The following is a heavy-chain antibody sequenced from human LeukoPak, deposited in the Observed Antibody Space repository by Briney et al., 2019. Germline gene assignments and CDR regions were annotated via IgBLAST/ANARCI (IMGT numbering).Heavy chain of an antibody. CDR2: IHSSGTT. CDR3: ARGGASSEWFDP. D-gene: IGHD6-25*01. J-gene: IGHJ5*02. CDR1: GDSISAYY. Sequence: PSETLSVTGTVSGDSISAYYWSWIRQTPGKGLEWIAFIHSSGTTNYNPSLKSRVSISVDTSNNQFSLSVNSVTAADTAVYYCARGGASSEWFDPWGQGTLVTVSS. V-gene: IGHV4-59*01.